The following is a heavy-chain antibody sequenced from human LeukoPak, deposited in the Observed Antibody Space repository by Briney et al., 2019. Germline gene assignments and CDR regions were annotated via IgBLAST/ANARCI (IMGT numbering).Heavy chain of an antibody. Sequence: SETLSLTSAVYGGSLRSYHWSWIRQSPGKGLEWIGYIYTSGSTNYNPSLKSRVTISVDTSKNQFSLKLSSVTAADTAVYYCARGPHSSLRSDNKYYYYMDVWGKGTTVTASS. D-gene: IGHD2-15*01. CDR3: ARGPHSSLRSDNKYYYYMDV. V-gene: IGHV4-4*09. CDR2: IYTSGST. J-gene: IGHJ6*03. CDR1: GGSLRSYH.